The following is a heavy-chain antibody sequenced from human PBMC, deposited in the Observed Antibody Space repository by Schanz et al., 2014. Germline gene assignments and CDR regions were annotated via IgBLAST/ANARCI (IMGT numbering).Heavy chain of an antibody. J-gene: IGHJ3*01. CDR1: GFTFSDYY. Sequence: VQLVESGGDLVKPGGSLRLSCAASGFTFSDYYMAWIRQAPGKGLEWVSHISGSSIHKNYADSVKGRFSISRDNGETSVYLQINSLRVEDTAVYYCARGREVVAKIFDVWGQGTMVTVSS. CDR2: ISGSSIHK. V-gene: IGHV3-11*06. CDR3: ARGREVVAKIFDV. D-gene: IGHD3-22*01.